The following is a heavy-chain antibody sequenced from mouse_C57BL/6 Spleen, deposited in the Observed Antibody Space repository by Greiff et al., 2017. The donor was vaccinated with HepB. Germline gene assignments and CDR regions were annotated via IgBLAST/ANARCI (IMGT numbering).Heavy chain of an antibody. Sequence: VQLQQSGAELVKPGASVKISCKASGYAFSSYWMNWVKQRPGKGLEWIGQIYPGDGDTNYNGKFKGKATLTADKSSSTAYMQLSSLTSEDSAVYFCARSRDYGSSHFDYWGQGTTLTVSS. CDR1: GYAFSSYW. CDR2: IYPGDGDT. CDR3: ARSRDYGSSHFDY. D-gene: IGHD1-1*01. V-gene: IGHV1-80*01. J-gene: IGHJ2*01.